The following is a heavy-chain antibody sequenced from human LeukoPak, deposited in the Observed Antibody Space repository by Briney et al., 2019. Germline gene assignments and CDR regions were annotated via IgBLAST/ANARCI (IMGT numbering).Heavy chain of an antibody. CDR2: IKNDESES. D-gene: IGHD1-1*01. CDR1: GVSFSSFW. J-gene: IGHJ4*02. Sequence: AGSLRLSCAASGVSFSSFWMGWGRHAPGKGLEGGASIKNDESESTYVDSVKGRLTITRDNAKTSLYLQMNRLRAEDTAVYFCVRVTTNGYFDYWGQGSLVTVSS. CDR3: VRVTTNGYFDY. V-gene: IGHV3-7*04.